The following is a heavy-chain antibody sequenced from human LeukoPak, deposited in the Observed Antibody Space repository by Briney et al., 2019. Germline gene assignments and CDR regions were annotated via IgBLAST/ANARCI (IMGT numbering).Heavy chain of an antibody. CDR3: ARDQAWLQYLSAFDL. D-gene: IGHD5-24*01. J-gene: IGHJ3*01. CDR2: IYSGGST. CDR1: GFTVSSNY. V-gene: IGHV3-66*02. Sequence: GGSLRLSCAASGFTVSSNYMSWVRQAPGKGLEWVSVIYSGGSTYYADSVKGRFTISRDNSKNMLYLQMNSLRAEDTAVYYCARDQAWLQYLSAFDLWGQGTMVTVSS.